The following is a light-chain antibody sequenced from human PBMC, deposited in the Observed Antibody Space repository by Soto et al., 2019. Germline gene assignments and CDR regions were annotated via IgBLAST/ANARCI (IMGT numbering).Light chain of an antibody. V-gene: IGKV1-39*01. CDR1: QNISIL. CDR3: QQSFITPPYT. Sequence: DIQMTQSPSSLSASVGDRVTITCRASQNISILLNWYQQRPGKAPKLLIYGATSFQTGVPSRFSGSGSGTDFTLTISDLQPEDYATYFCQQSFITPPYTFGQGTEL. J-gene: IGKJ2*01. CDR2: GAT.